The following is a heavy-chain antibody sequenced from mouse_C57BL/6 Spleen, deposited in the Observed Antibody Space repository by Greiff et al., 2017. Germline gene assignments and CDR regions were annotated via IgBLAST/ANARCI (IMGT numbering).Heavy chain of an antibody. Sequence: EVQLQQSGPELVKPGASVKISCKASGYSFTDYNMNWVKQINGKSLEWIGVINPNYGTTSYNQKFKGKATLTVDQSSSTAYMQLNSLTSEDSAVYYCARESIGRGYDYDPFDYWGQGTTLTVSS. D-gene: IGHD2-4*01. CDR3: ARESIGRGYDYDPFDY. V-gene: IGHV1-39*01. J-gene: IGHJ2*01. CDR1: GYSFTDYN. CDR2: INPNYGTT.